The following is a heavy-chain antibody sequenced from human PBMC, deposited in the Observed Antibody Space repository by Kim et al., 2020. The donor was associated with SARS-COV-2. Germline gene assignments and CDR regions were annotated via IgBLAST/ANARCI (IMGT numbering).Heavy chain of an antibody. J-gene: IGHJ4*02. CDR3: ARLYYNGVVIFDY. D-gene: IGHD3-3*01. Sequence: SETLSLTCTVSGGSVSSSNYYWAWIRQPPGKGLEWIGSMYYSGSTYYNPSLKSRVTISVDTSKNQFSLKLSSVTAADTAIYFCARLYYNGVVIFDYLGQGTLVTVSS. CDR2: MYYSGST. CDR1: GGSVSSSNYY. V-gene: IGHV4-39*01.